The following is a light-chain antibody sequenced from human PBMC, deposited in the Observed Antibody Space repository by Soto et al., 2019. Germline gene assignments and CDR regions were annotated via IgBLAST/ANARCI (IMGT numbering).Light chain of an antibody. CDR3: QPYGNSPLT. Sequence: EIVLTQSPGTLSLAAAERATLSCRASETVPSSYLAWFQQRPSQAPRLLIYGASNRATGVPDRFSGSGSGADFSLTINGLEPEDFAVYICQPYGNSPLTFGGGTRVEIK. CDR2: GAS. V-gene: IGKV3-20*01. J-gene: IGKJ4*01. CDR1: ETVPSSY.